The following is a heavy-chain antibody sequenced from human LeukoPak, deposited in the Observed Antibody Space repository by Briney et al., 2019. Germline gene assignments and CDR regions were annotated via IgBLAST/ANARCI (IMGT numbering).Heavy chain of an antibody. Sequence: PSETLSLTCTVSGGSISSSSYYWGWIRQPPGKGLEWIGSIYYSGSTYYNPSLKSRVTISVDTSKNQFSLKLSSVTAADTAVYYCARHPLPGGSSWYWFGYFDYWGQGTLVTVSS. CDR1: GGSISSSSYY. D-gene: IGHD6-13*01. V-gene: IGHV4-39*01. CDR2: IYYSGST. J-gene: IGHJ4*02. CDR3: ARHPLPGGSSWYWFGYFDY.